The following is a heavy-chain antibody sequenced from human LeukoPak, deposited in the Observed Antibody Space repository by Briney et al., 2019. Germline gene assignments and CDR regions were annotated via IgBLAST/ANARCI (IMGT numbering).Heavy chain of an antibody. D-gene: IGHD6-13*01. V-gene: IGHV3-23*01. Sequence: GGSLRLSCAASGFTFSSYAMSWVRQAPGKGLEWVSAISGSGGSTYYADSVKGRFTISRDNSKNTLYLQMNSLRAEDTAVFYCAKDLRSSSFTHYFDFWGQGTLVTVSS. CDR1: GFTFSSYA. CDR2: ISGSGGST. J-gene: IGHJ4*02. CDR3: AKDLRSSSFTHYFDF.